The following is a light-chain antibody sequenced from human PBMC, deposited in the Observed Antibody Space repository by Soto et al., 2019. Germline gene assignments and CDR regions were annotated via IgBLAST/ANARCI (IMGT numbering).Light chain of an antibody. CDR3: QQYGNSPIT. CDR2: GAS. Sequence: MVLTQSPVTPSLSPGERATLSCRSSQSVGSNYLAWFQQKPGQAPRLLIYGASSRATGIPDRFSGSGSGTDFTLTISRLDPEDFAVYYCQQYGNSPITFGQGTRLEIK. CDR1: QSVGSNY. V-gene: IGKV3-20*01. J-gene: IGKJ5*01.